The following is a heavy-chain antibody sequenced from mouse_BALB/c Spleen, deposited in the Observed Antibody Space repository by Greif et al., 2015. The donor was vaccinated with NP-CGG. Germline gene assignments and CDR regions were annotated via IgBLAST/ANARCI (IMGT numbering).Heavy chain of an antibody. J-gene: IGHJ4*01. Sequence: DVKLVESGPGLVKPSQSLSLTCSVTGYSITSGYYWNWIRQFPGNKLEWMGYIGYDGSNNYNPSLKNRISITRDTSKNQFVLKLNSVTTEDAATYYCARVDYEGGYYAMDYWGQGTSVTVSS. D-gene: IGHD2-4*01. CDR3: ARVDYEGGYYAMDY. V-gene: IGHV3-6*02. CDR2: IGYDGSN. CDR1: GYSITSGYY.